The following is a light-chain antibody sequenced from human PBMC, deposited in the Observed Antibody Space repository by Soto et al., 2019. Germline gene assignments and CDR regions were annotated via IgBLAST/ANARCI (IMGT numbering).Light chain of an antibody. CDR1: SSDVGNYNY. J-gene: IGLJ3*02. CDR3: GFYEGSKTL. CDR2: EVT. V-gene: IGLV2-8*01. Sequence: QSVLTQPPSASGSPGQSVTISCTGTSSDVGNYNYVSWYQQHPGKAPKLMIYEVTKRPSGVPDRFSGSKSGNTASLTVSGLQVGGEADYYCGFYEGSKTLFGGGPKLTVL.